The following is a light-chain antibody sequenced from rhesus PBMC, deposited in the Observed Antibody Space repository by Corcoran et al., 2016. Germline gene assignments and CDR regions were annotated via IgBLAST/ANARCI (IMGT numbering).Light chain of an antibody. CDR2: KAS. J-gene: IGKJ1*01. Sequence: DIQMTQSPSSLSASVGDRVTITCRASENVNNYLNWYQQKPGKAPTLLIYKASTLQSGVPSRFLGSGSGTDETFTISSLQPEDVATYYCQHGYGTPWTFGQGTKVEIK. CDR3: QHGYGTPWT. V-gene: IGKV1-74*01. CDR1: ENVNNY.